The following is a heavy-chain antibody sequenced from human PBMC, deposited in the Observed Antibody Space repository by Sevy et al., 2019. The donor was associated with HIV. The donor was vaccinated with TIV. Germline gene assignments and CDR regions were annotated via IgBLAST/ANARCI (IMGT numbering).Heavy chain of an antibody. J-gene: IGHJ6*02. CDR1: GFTFNYAW. V-gene: IGHV3-15*01. CDR2: IKSKTDVGTA. CDR3: ASVVKNDFWDGHVNYYGLDV. Sequence: GGSLRLSCAASGFTFNYAWMSWVRQAPGKGLEWVGRIKSKTDVGTAAYAAHVKGRFTILRDESENTLYLQMNSLKTEDTAVYYCASVVKNDFWDGHVNYYGLDVWGQGTTVTVSS. D-gene: IGHD3-3*01.